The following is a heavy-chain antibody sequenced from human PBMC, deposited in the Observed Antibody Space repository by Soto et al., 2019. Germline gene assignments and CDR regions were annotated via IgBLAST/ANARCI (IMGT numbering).Heavy chain of an antibody. V-gene: IGHV1-46*01. Sequence: ASVKVSCKASGYTFTSYYMHWVRPAPGQGLEWMGIINPSGGSTSYAQKFQGRVTMTRDTSTSTVYMELSSLRSEDTAVYYCARDRSVAAAGKRPPDYWGQGTLVTVSS. CDR2: INPSGGST. CDR3: ARDRSVAAAGKRPPDY. D-gene: IGHD6-13*01. J-gene: IGHJ4*02. CDR1: GYTFTSYY.